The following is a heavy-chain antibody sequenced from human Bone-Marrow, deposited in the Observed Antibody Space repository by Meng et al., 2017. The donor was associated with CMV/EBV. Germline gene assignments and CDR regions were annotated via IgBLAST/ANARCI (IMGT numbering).Heavy chain of an antibody. D-gene: IGHD3-10*01. CDR3: VKFYGSGGYTKYYYYGMDV. CDR1: GFTFSSYD. Sequence: GESPKISCAASGFTFSSYDMNWVRQATGKGLEWVSDIGTAGATYYPGSVKGRFTISRNNSKNTLYLQMNSLRAEDTAVYYCVKFYGSGGYTKYYYYGMDVWGQGTTVTVSS. J-gene: IGHJ6*02. CDR2: IGTAGAT. V-gene: IGHV3-13*01.